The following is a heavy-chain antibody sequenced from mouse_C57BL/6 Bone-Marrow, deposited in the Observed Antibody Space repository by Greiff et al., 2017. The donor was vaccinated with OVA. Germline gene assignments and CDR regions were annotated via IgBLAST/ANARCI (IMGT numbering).Heavy chain of an antibody. Sequence: QVQLQQPGTELVKPGASVKLSCKASGYTFTSYWMHWVKQRPGQGLEWMGNINPSNGGTNYNEKFKSKATLTVDKSSSTAYMQLSSLTSEDSAVYYCARSEDGYLYWYFDVWGTGTTVTVSS. CDR2: INPSNGGT. V-gene: IGHV1-53*01. D-gene: IGHD2-3*01. J-gene: IGHJ1*03. CDR3: ARSEDGYLYWYFDV. CDR1: GYTFTSYW.